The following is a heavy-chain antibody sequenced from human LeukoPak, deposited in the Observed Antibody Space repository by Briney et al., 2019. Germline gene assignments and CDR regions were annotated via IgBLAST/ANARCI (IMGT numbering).Heavy chain of an antibody. D-gene: IGHD6-19*01. CDR1: GYTFTSYY. CDR2: ISPSGAST. J-gene: IGHJ6*03. CDR3: ARGHSSGWYGVYYYYYYMDV. Sequence: GASVKVSRKASGYTFTSYYMHGVRQAPGQGLEWLGIISPSGASTTYAQNFQGRVTMTRDMSTSTVYMELSSLRSEDTAVYYCARGHSSGWYGVYYYYYYMDVWGKGTTVTISS. V-gene: IGHV1-46*01.